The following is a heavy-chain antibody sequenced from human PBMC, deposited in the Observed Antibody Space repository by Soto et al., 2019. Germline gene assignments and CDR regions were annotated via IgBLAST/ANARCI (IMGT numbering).Heavy chain of an antibody. V-gene: IGHV4-59*08. CDR2: IYYSEST. CDR3: ARRYGRYFDY. CDR1: GGSISSYY. D-gene: IGHD4-17*01. J-gene: IGHJ4*02. Sequence: QVQLQESGPGLVKPSETLSLTCTVSGGSISSYYWSWIRQPPGKGLEWSGYIYYSESTNYNPSLTSRVTISVDTSKNRFSLKLSSVTAADTAVYYCARRYGRYFDYGGQGTLVTVSS.